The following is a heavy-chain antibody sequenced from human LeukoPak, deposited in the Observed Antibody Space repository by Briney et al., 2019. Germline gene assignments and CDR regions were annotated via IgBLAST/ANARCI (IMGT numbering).Heavy chain of an antibody. CDR2: FDPEDGET. D-gene: IGHD2-2*01. V-gene: IGHV1-24*01. CDR3: ATVPRYCSSTSCPYYFDY. CDR1: GYTLTELS. J-gene: IGHJ4*02. Sequence: ASVKVSCXVSGYTLTELSMHWVRQAPGKGLEWMGGFDPEDGETIYAQKFQGRVTMTEDTSTDTAYMELSSLRSEDTAVYYCATVPRYCSSTSCPYYFDYWGQGTLVTVSS.